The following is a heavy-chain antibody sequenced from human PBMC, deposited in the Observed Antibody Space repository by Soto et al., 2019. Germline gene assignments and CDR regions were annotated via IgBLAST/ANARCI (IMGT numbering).Heavy chain of an antibody. J-gene: IGHJ4*02. CDR2: INPSGGYT. Sequence: ASVKVSCKASGYTFTSYYMNWVRQAPGQGLEWLGIINPSGGYTTYAQRFLGRVTMTSDTSTSTVHMELGRLTSEDTAAYYCARGGGIVVVTAPYDQWGQGTLVTVSS. CDR3: ARGGGIVVVTAPYDQ. V-gene: IGHV1-46*03. CDR1: GYTFTSYY. D-gene: IGHD2-21*02.